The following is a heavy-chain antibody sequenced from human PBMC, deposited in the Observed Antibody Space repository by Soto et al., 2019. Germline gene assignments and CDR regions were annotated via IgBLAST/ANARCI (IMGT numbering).Heavy chain of an antibody. CDR1: RYTFTSYA. V-gene: IGHV1-3*01. CDR2: INAGNGNT. J-gene: IGHJ4*02. D-gene: IGHD6-19*01. CDR3: ARAGDSSGPVALGY. Sequence: SVKVSCKASRYTFTSYAMHWVRQAPGQRLEWMGWINAGNGNTKYSQRFQGRVTVTRDTSASTAYMELSSLRSEDTAVYYCARAGDSSGPVALGYWGQGTLVTVSS.